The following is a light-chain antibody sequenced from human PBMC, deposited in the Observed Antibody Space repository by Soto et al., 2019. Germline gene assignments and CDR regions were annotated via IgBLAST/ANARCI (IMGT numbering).Light chain of an antibody. CDR3: AAWDDSLNGVV. V-gene: IGLV1-44*01. Sequence: QSVLTQPPSASGTPGQRVTISCSGSGSNIGSHTVNWYQQLPGTAPRLLIYNTYYRPSGVPDRFSGSKSGTSASLAISGLQSEDEADYYCAAWDDSLNGVVFGGGTKVTVL. CDR2: NTY. J-gene: IGLJ2*01. CDR1: GSNIGSHT.